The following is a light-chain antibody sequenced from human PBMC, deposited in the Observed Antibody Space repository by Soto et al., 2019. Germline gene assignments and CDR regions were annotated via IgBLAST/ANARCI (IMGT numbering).Light chain of an antibody. CDR1: RSVTSSY. Sequence: EIVLTQSPGTLSLSPGERATLSCRASRSVTSSYLAWYQQKPGQAPRLVMYGASIRTSGIPDRFSGSGSGTDFTLTISRLEPEDFAVYYCQQYVRSPWTFGQGTKVDIK. CDR3: QQYVRSPWT. V-gene: IGKV3-20*01. J-gene: IGKJ1*01. CDR2: GAS.